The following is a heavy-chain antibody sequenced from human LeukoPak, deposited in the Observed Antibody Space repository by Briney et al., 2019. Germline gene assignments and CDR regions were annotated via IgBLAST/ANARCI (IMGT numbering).Heavy chain of an antibody. Sequence: GGSLRLSCAASGFTFSDYYMSWIRQAPGKGLEWVSYISSSGSTIYYTDSVKGRFTISRDNAKNSLYLQMNSLRAEDTAVYYCARDQPSYCSSTSCPMHYYYMDVWGKGTTVTVSS. CDR1: GFTFSDYY. V-gene: IGHV3-11*04. CDR2: ISSSGSTI. CDR3: ARDQPSYCSSTSCPMHYYYMDV. J-gene: IGHJ6*03. D-gene: IGHD2-2*01.